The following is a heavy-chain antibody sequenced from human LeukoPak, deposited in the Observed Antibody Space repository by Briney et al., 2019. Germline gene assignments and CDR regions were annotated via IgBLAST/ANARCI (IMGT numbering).Heavy chain of an antibody. Sequence: GGSLRLSCAASGFTFSDYYMSWIRQAPGKGLEWVSYISSSGSTIYYADSVKGRFTISRDNAKNSLYLQMNSLRAEDTAVYYXXXXLMGIAYRGAFYYWGQGTLVTVSS. CDR2: ISSSGSTI. V-gene: IGHV3-11*01. J-gene: IGHJ4*02. CDR3: XXXLMGIAYRGAFYY. D-gene: IGHD6-13*01. CDR1: GFTFSDYY.